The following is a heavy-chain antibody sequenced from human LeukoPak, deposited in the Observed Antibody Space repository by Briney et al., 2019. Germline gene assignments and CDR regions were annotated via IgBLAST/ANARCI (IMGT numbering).Heavy chain of an antibody. CDR2: IYYSGSI. V-gene: IGHV4-59*12. D-gene: IGHD4-17*01. J-gene: IGHJ3*02. CDR1: GGSISSYY. CDR3: ARKATTGLTKAAFDI. Sequence: SETLSLTCTVSGGSISSYYWSWIRQPPGKGLEWIGHIYYSGSIYYNPSLKSRVTMSVDTSKNQFSLKLSSVTAVDTAVYYCARKATTGLTKAAFDIWGQGTMVTVSS.